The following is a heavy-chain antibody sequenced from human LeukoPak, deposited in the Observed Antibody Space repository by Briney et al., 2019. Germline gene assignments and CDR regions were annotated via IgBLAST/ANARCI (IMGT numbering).Heavy chain of an antibody. V-gene: IGHV4-39*01. Sequence: SETLSLTCTVSGGSIRSSSYYWGWIRRPPGKGLEWIGTIYYSGSTYFNPSLKSRVTISVDTSQNQFSLKVSSVTAADTAVYYCARQGDPYNWFDPWGQGTLVTVSS. CDR2: IYYSGST. J-gene: IGHJ5*02. CDR3: ARQGDPYNWFDP. CDR1: GGSIRSSSYY.